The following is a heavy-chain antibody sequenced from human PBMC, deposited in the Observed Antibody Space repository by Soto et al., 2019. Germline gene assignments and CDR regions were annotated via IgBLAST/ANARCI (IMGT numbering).Heavy chain of an antibody. V-gene: IGHV3-23*01. J-gene: IGHJ4*02. Sequence: GGSLRLSCAASGFTFSSYAMSWVRQAPGKGLEWVSAISGSGGSTYYADSVKGRFTISRDNSKNMLYLQMNSLRAEDTAVYYCAKGGRDGYTTLFDYWGQGTLVTVSS. D-gene: IGHD5-12*01. CDR3: AKGGRDGYTTLFDY. CDR1: GFTFSSYA. CDR2: ISGSGGST.